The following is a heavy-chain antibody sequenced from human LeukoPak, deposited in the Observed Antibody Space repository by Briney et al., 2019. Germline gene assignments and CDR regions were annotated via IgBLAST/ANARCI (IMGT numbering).Heavy chain of an antibody. D-gene: IGHD3-16*01. CDR3: ASRRLKGAFDI. CDR1: GGSVSSDSDY. CDR2: IYYSGAT. V-gene: IGHV4-61*01. J-gene: IGHJ3*02. Sequence: SETLSLTCTVSGGSVSSDSDYWSVIRQPPGKGLEWIAYIYYSGATNYNPSLKSRVTILIDTSKDQFSLKLSSVTAADTAVYYRASRRLKGAFDIWGQGTMVTVSS.